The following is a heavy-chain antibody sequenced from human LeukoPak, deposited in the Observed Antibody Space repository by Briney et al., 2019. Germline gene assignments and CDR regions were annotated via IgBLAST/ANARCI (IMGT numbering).Heavy chain of an antibody. D-gene: IGHD5-24*01. CDR1: GFTYNDYP. Sequence: GGCMKLSCAASGFTYNDYPIRWVRQAPWKGLKWVLIMSGSGGTTYSARSVKGRFTISRDNSRNTLFLQMNSLRVEDTAVYYCAKALGGRDAFNLWGQGALVTVSS. V-gene: IGHV3-23*01. CDR2: MSGSGGTT. CDR3: AKALGGRDAFNL. J-gene: IGHJ5*02.